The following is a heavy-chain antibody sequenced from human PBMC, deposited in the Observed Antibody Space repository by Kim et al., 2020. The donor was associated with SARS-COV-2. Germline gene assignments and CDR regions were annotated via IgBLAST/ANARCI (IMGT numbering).Heavy chain of an antibody. CDR1: GFTFDDYA. V-gene: IGHV3-9*01. D-gene: IGHD6-13*01. CDR2: ISWNSGSI. J-gene: IGHJ6*03. CDR3: AKDTAGSSWGYYYYYMDV. Sequence: GGSLRLSCAASGFTFDDYAMHWVRQAPGKGLEWVSGISWNSGSIGYADSVKGRFTISRDNAKNSLYLQMNSLRAEDTALYYCAKDTAGSSWGYYYYYMDV.